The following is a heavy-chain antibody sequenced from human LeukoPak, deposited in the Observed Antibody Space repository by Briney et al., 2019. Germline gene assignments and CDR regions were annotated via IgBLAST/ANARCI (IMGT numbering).Heavy chain of an antibody. CDR3: ASPYYYDSSGSEVRDY. V-gene: IGHV3-48*01. D-gene: IGHD3-22*01. J-gene: IGHJ4*02. Sequence: GGSLRLSCAASGFTFSSYSMNWVRQAPGKGLEWVSYISSSSSTIYYADSVKGRFTISRDNAKNSLYLQMNSLRAEDTAVYYCASPYYYDSSGSEVRDYWGQGTLVTVSS. CDR2: ISSSSSTI. CDR1: GFTFSSYS.